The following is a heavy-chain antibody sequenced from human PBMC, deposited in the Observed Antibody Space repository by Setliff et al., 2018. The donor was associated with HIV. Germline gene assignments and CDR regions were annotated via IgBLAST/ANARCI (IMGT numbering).Heavy chain of an antibody. J-gene: IGHJ5*02. CDR1: GGSISSGSYY. CDR3: ARTGVAWFDP. CDR2: IYTSGST. V-gene: IGHV4-61*02. D-gene: IGHD2-15*01. Sequence: SETLSLTCTVSGGSISSGSYYWSWIRQPAGKGLEWIGRIYTSGSTNYNPSLKSRVTISVDTSKNQFSLKLSSVTAADTAVYYCARTGVAWFDPWGQGTLVT.